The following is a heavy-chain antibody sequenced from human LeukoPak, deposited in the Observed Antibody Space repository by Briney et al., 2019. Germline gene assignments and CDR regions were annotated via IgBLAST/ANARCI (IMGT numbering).Heavy chain of an antibody. CDR2: IYYSGST. Sequence: SETLSRTCTVSGGSINSYYWSWIRQPPGKGLEWLGYIYYSGSTNYNPSLRSRITISVDTSKNEFSLKLSSVTAADTAVYYCARWGEAAAGIYYWGQGTLVTVSS. CDR1: GGSINSYY. D-gene: IGHD6-13*01. CDR3: ARWGEAAAGIYY. V-gene: IGHV4-59*01. J-gene: IGHJ4*02.